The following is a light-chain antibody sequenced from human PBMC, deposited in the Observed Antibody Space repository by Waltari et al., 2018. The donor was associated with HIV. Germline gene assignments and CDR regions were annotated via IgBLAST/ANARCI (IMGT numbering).Light chain of an antibody. CDR3: QQYFGTPLT. CDR2: WAS. Sequence: DIVMTQSPESLAVSLGERATINCKSRQYLLYGVNGKHYLAWYQQRPGQSPKLLIYWASSRESGVPARFSGSGSGTDFTLTINNVQSEDVAVYYCQQYFGTPLTFGGGTRV. CDR1: QYLLYGVNGKHY. J-gene: IGKJ4*01. V-gene: IGKV4-1*01.